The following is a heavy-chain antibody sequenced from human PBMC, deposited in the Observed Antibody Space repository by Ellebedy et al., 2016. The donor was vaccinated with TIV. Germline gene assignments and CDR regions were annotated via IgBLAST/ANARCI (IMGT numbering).Heavy chain of an antibody. CDR2: ISAYNGNT. CDR3: ARLLLEYSSSPYFDY. Sequence: ASVKVSCXASGYTFTGYYMHWVRQAPGQGLEWMGWISAYNGNTNYAQKLQGRVTMTTDTSTSTAYMELRSLRSDDTAVYYCARLLLEYSSSPYFDYWGQGTLVTVSS. V-gene: IGHV1-18*04. D-gene: IGHD6-6*01. J-gene: IGHJ4*02. CDR1: GYTFTGYY.